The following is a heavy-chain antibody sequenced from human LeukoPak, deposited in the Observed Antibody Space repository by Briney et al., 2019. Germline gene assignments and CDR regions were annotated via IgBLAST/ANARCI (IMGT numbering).Heavy chain of an antibody. CDR3: VRDQYLNVMTGFDD. CDR1: GYTFTSYG. D-gene: IGHD3-9*01. CDR2: TSVNNGDT. V-gene: IGHV1-18*01. Sequence: ASVKASCKASGYTFTSYGISWVRQAPGQGLEWMAWTSVNNGDTKYGQKFQGRVTVTTDTSTSTVYLELRRLRPDDTAVYYCVRDQYLNVMTGFDDWGQGTLVTVSS. J-gene: IGHJ4*02.